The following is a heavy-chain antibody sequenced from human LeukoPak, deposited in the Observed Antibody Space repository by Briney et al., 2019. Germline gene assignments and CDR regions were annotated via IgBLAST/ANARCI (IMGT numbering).Heavy chain of an antibody. CDR1: GGSISTSSYY. Sequence: SETLSLTCTVSGGSISTSSYYWGWVRQPPGKGLEWIGNIFYSGSTYYSPSLKSRVTISLDTSRNQFSPKLNSVTAADTAVYYCAREVYDSSGYYYLDYWGQGTLVTVSS. J-gene: IGHJ4*02. V-gene: IGHV4-39*07. CDR3: AREVYDSSGYYYLDY. CDR2: IFYSGST. D-gene: IGHD3-22*01.